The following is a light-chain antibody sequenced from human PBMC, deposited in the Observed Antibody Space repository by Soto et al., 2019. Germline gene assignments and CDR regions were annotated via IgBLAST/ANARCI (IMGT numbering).Light chain of an antibody. J-gene: IGKJ4*01. CDR1: QSVSSNY. CDR3: QQRSNWPPLT. V-gene: IGKV3D-20*02. Sequence: EIVLTQSPGTLSLSPGERATLSCRASQSVSSNYIAWYQQNPGQAPRLLIYGASTRATGIPDRFSGSGSGTDFTLTISRLEPEDFAVYYCQQRSNWPPLTFGGGTKVEIK. CDR2: GAS.